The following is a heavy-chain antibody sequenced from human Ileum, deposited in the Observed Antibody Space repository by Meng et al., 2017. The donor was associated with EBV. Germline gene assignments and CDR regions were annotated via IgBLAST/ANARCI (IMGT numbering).Heavy chain of an antibody. D-gene: IGHD2-21*02. CDR1: GGSIRSTGHY. CDR2: IFYSGSS. V-gene: IGHV4-30-4*01. J-gene: IGHJ4*02. CDR3: ARVAATAIHFDS. Sequence: VQLQESCPGRVEPSQTLPLTCTGSGGSIRSTGHYWTWIRQPPGKGLEWIGYIFYSGSSFYNPSLQSRVTISVDTSKNQFSLNLSSVTAADTAVYYCARVAATAIHFDSWGQGTLVTVSS.